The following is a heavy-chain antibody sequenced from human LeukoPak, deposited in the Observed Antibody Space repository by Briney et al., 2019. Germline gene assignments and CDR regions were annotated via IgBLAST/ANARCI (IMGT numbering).Heavy chain of an antibody. J-gene: IGHJ6*02. CDR2: ISSGSHHI. V-gene: IGHV3-21*01. D-gene: IGHD3-3*01. CDR3: ARDVAIFTYYGMDV. CDR1: GFAISSHS. Sequence: PGGSLRLSCAASGFAISSHSFNWVRQPPGKGLEWVASISSGSHHIYYADSVKGRFTISRDNAKNSLYLQMNSLRAEDTAVYYCARDVAIFTYYGMDVWGQGTTVTVSS.